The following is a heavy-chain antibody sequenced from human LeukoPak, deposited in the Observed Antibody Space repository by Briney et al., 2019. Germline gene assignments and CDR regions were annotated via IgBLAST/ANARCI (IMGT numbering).Heavy chain of an antibody. CDR2: IKKDGSEM. Sequence: LAGGSLRLSCAASGFTFRSYWMSWVRQAPGKGLEWVANIKKDGSEMYYVDSVKGRFTISRDNAKNSLYLQMNSLRAEDTAVYYCEGSAGYWGQGTLVTVSS. CDR1: GFTFRSYW. CDR3: EGSAGY. V-gene: IGHV3-7*01. J-gene: IGHJ4*02.